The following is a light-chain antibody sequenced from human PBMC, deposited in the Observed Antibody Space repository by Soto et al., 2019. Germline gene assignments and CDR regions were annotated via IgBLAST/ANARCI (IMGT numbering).Light chain of an antibody. Sequence: QSARTQPASVSGSPGRSITISCTGTSIDFGSYNSVSWSQQYPGKAPKLMIHDVNNRPSGISDRFSGSKSGNTASLTISGLQAEDEADYYCSSFTSSTSYVFGTGTKLTVL. CDR1: SIDFGSYNS. V-gene: IGLV2-14*03. CDR3: SSFTSSTSYV. CDR2: DVN. J-gene: IGLJ1*01.